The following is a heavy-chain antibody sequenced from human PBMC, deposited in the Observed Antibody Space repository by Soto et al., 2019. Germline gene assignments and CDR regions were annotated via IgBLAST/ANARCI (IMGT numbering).Heavy chain of an antibody. D-gene: IGHD6-13*01. CDR3: AGGGARGSSWSNDY. J-gene: IGHJ4*02. Sequence: QVQLVESGGGVVQPGRSLRLSCAASGFTFSSYGMHWVRQAPGKGLEWVAVIWYDGSNKYYADSVKGRFTISRDNSKNTLYVQMNRLRAGDAAVYFCAGGGARGSSWSNDYWGQGTLVTVSS. V-gene: IGHV3-33*01. CDR1: GFTFSSYG. CDR2: IWYDGSNK.